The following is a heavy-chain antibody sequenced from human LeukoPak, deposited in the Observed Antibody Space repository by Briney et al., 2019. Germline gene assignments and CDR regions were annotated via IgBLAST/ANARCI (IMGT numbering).Heavy chain of an antibody. Sequence: SETLSLTCTVSGDSISSSNYYWGWIRQPPGKGLEWIASIYYSGSTYYNPSLKSRVTISVDTSKNQFSLKLSSVTAADTAVYYCARSYGYDAFDIWGQGTMVTVSS. CDR1: GDSISSSNYY. V-gene: IGHV4-39*07. CDR3: ARSYGYDAFDI. CDR2: IYYSGST. J-gene: IGHJ3*02. D-gene: IGHD5-18*01.